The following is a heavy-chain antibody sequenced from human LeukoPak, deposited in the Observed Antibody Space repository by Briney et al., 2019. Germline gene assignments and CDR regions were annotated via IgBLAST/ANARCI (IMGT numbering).Heavy chain of an antibody. Sequence: GASVKVSCKAFSNYYIHWVRQAPGQGLEWMGWVNPGTGGTNYAQKFQGRVNMTRDTSISTAYMDLSRLASDDTAIYYCATDNPPYCNGGSCYFDWGQGTLVTVSS. D-gene: IGHD2-15*01. CDR3: ATDNPPYCNGGSCYFD. CDR2: VNPGTGGT. J-gene: IGHJ4*02. V-gene: IGHV1-2*02. CDR1: FSNYY.